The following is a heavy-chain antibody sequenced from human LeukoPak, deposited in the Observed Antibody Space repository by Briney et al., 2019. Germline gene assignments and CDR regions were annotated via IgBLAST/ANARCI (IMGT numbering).Heavy chain of an antibody. J-gene: IGHJ4*02. Sequence: GGSLRLSCAASGFTVSSNYMSWVRQAPGKGLEWVSVIYSGGSTYYADSVKGRFTISRDNSKNTLYLQMNSLRAEDTAVYYCASTISSSWTGPFDYWGQGTLVTVSS. CDR1: GFTVSSNY. V-gene: IGHV3-53*01. D-gene: IGHD6-13*01. CDR3: ASTISSSWTGPFDY. CDR2: IYSGGST.